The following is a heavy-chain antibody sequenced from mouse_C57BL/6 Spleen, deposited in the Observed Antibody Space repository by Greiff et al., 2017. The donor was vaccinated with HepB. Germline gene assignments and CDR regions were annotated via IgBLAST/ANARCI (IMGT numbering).Heavy chain of an antibody. D-gene: IGHD1-1*01. V-gene: IGHV5-4*01. Sequence: EVKLMESGGGLVKPGGSLKLSCAASGFTFSSYAMSWVRQTPEKRLEWVATISDGGSYTYYPDNVKGRFTISRDNAKNNLYLQMSHLKSEDTAMYYCARDRDYYGSSYEHFDYWGQGTTLTVSS. J-gene: IGHJ2*01. CDR2: ISDGGSYT. CDR3: ARDRDYYGSSYEHFDY. CDR1: GFTFSSYA.